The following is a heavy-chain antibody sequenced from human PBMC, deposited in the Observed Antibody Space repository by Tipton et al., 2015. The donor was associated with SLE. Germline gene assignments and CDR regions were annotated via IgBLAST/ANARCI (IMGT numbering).Heavy chain of an antibody. V-gene: IGHV4-30-4*08. Sequence: TLSLTCTVSGDSISNGDDYWSWIRQPPGKGLEWIGHIYYGGTIYYNPSLKSRVTMSIDTSKNQFSLKLSSVTDVDTAVYYCARWIPLTGINVWGQGATVTVSS. CDR1: GDSISNGDDY. D-gene: IGHD5-18*01. J-gene: IGHJ6*02. CDR3: ARWIPLTGINV. CDR2: IYYGGTI.